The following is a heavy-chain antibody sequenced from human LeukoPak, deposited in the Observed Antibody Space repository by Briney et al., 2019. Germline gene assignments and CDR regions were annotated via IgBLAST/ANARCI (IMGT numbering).Heavy chain of an antibody. J-gene: IGHJ4*02. D-gene: IGHD2-2*01. CDR1: GFTFSSYA. CDR3: ARDQFVMVVPAASFGY. CDR2: ISYDGSNK. Sequence: PGRSLRLSCAASGFTFSSYAMHWVRQAPGKGLEWVAVISYDGSNKYYADSVKGRFTISRDNSKNTLYLQMNSLRAEDTAVYYCARDQFVMVVPAASFGYWGQGTLVTFSS. V-gene: IGHV3-30*04.